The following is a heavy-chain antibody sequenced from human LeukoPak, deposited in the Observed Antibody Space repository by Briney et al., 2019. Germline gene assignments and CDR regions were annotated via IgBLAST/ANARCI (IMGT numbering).Heavy chain of an antibody. Sequence: GASVKVSCKASGYIFATYGINWVRQAPGQGLKWMGWISPYNHDTDYAQKFKGRVTLTTDTSTNTVYMELRSLTSDDTAVYFCARDFSTIAANFFDYWGQGTLVTVSS. D-gene: IGHD6-6*01. V-gene: IGHV1-18*01. CDR1: GYIFATYG. J-gene: IGHJ4*02. CDR2: ISPYNHDT. CDR3: ARDFSTIAANFFDY.